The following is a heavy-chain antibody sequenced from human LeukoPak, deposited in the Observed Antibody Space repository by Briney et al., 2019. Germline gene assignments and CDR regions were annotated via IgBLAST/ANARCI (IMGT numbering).Heavy chain of an antibody. CDR1: GFILSQYG. CDR3: AKTIGPYYFDY. CDR2: ISGSGGST. Sequence: GGSLRLSCAASGFILSQYGFNWVRQAPGKGLEWVSAISGSGGSTYYADSVKGRFTISRDNSKNTLYLQMNSLRAEDTAVYYCAKTIGPYYFDYWGQGTLVTVSS. D-gene: IGHD3-10*01. V-gene: IGHV3-23*01. J-gene: IGHJ4*02.